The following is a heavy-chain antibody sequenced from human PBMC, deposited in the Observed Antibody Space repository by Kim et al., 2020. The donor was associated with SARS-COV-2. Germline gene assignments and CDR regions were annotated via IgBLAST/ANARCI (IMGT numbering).Heavy chain of an antibody. CDR1: GGSISSSSYY. Sequence: SETLSLTCTVSGGSISSSSYYWGWIRQPPGKGLEWIGSIYYSGSTYYNPSLKSRVTISVDTSKNQFSLKLSSVTAADTAVYYCARHVKSGSGSYHRRLGMAVWGQGTTVTVSS. D-gene: IGHD3-10*01. CDR2: IYYSGST. V-gene: IGHV4-39*01. CDR3: ARHVKSGSGSYHRRLGMAV. J-gene: IGHJ6*02.